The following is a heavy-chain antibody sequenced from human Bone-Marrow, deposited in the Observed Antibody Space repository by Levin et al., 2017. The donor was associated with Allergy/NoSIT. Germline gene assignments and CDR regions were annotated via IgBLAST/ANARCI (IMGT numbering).Heavy chain of an antibody. Sequence: GGSLRLSCTASGFSFSNFAMNWVRQTPGRGLEWVSSISGGGGSTYYHDAVKGRFTISRDNSKNTLYLQMNSLTAEDTAVYYCAKVAPSNCTGGSCYFPGFDSWGQGTLLTVSS. CDR3: AKVAPSNCTGGSCYFPGFDS. D-gene: IGHD2-15*01. CDR1: GFSFSNFA. J-gene: IGHJ4*02. CDR2: ISGGGGST. V-gene: IGHV3-23*01.